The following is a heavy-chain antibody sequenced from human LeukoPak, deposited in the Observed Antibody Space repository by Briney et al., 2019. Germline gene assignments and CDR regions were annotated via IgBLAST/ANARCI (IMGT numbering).Heavy chain of an antibody. J-gene: IGHJ4*02. Sequence: PSETLSLTCTVSGGSISSYYWSWIRQPPGKGLEWIGYIYYSGSTNYNPSLKSRVTISVDTSKNQFSLKLSSVTAADTAVYYCARDRMVRGVIIKDFDYWGQGTLVTVSS. D-gene: IGHD3-10*01. V-gene: IGHV4-59*12. CDR3: ARDRMVRGVIIKDFDY. CDR1: GGSISSYY. CDR2: IYYSGST.